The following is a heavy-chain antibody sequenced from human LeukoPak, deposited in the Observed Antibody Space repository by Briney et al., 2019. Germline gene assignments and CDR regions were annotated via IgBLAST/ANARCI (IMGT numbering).Heavy chain of an antibody. CDR2: MNPRGST. CDR3: ARGRQDVTMIVVVMTAVSYYLDV. D-gene: IGHD3-22*01. CDR1: GGSFSGYY. V-gene: IGHV4-34*01. Sequence: SETLSLTCAVYGGSFSGYYWAWIRQTPEKGLEWIGEMNPRGSTKYNPSLKSRVTISVDTSKNQFSLELSSVTAADTAVYYCARGRQDVTMIVVVMTAVSYYLDVWGKGTTVTVS. J-gene: IGHJ6*03.